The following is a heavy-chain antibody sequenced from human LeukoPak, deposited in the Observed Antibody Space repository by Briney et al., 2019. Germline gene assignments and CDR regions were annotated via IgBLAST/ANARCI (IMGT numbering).Heavy chain of an antibody. V-gene: IGHV7-4-1*02. CDR2: IDTNTGNP. CDR3: TRGRDTTGYFVY. CDR1: GYTFTNYT. J-gene: IGHJ4*02. D-gene: IGHD3-22*01. Sequence: ASVTVSCTASGYTFTNYTINWVRLAPGQGLEWMGWIDTNTGNPTYAQGFAGRFVFSLDTSVTTTYLQISSLRAEDTAVYYCTRGRDTTGYFVYWGQGTLVTVSS.